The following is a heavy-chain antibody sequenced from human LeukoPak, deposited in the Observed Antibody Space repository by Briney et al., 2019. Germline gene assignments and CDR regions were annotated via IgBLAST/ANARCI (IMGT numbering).Heavy chain of an antibody. CDR2: ISYDGSNK. CDR3: ARDSRGYSYGSRSGCMDV. Sequence: GGSLRLSCAASGFTFSSYAMHWVRQAPGKGLEWVAVISYDGSNKYYADSVKGRFTISRDNSKNTLYLQMNSLRAEDTAVYYCARDSRGYSYGSRSGCMDVWGQGTTVTVSS. CDR1: GFTFSSYA. D-gene: IGHD5-18*01. J-gene: IGHJ6*02. V-gene: IGHV3-30-3*01.